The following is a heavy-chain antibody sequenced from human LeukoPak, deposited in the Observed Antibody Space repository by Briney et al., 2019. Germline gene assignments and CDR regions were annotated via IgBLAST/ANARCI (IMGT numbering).Heavy chain of an antibody. Sequence: GASVKVSCKASGYTFTSYAMNWVRQAPGQGLEWMGWINPNSGGTNYAQKFQGRVTMTRDTSISTAYMELRSLRSDDTAVYYCARDLGLGGFDYWGQGTLVTVSP. J-gene: IGHJ4*02. V-gene: IGHV1-2*02. D-gene: IGHD7-27*01. CDR3: ARDLGLGGFDY. CDR1: GYTFTSYA. CDR2: INPNSGGT.